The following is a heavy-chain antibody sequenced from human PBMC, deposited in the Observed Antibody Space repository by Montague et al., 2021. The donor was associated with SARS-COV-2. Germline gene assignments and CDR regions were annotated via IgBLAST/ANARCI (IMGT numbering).Heavy chain of an antibody. J-gene: IGHJ4*02. D-gene: IGHD3-9*01. CDR2: IDWDDDK. CDR1: GFSLSTSGMC. V-gene: IGHV2-70*01. Sequence: PALVKPTQTLTLTCTFSGFSLSTSGMCVSWIRQPPGKALEWLALIDWDDDKCYSTSLKTRLTISKDTSKNQVVLTMTNMDPVDTATYYCARIRDYDILTGSYSGFDYWGQGTLVTVPS. CDR3: ARIRDYDILTGSYSGFDY.